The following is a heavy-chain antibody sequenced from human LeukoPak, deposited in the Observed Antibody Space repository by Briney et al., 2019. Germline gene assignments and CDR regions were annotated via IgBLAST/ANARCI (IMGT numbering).Heavy chain of an antibody. Sequence: ASVKVSCKASGYTFTSYYMHWVRQAPGQGLEWMGIINPSGGSTSYAQKFQGRVTMTRDTSTSTVYMELSSLRAEDTAVYYCAIGAYNWNDIFENAFDYWGQGTLVTVSS. CDR1: GYTFTSYY. CDR2: INPSGGST. V-gene: IGHV1-46*01. CDR3: AIGAYNWNDIFENAFDY. J-gene: IGHJ4*02. D-gene: IGHD1-1*01.